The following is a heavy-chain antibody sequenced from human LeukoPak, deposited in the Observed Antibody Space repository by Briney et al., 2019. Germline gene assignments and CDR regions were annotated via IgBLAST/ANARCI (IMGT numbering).Heavy chain of an antibody. D-gene: IGHD3-10*01. CDR2: ISSSGSTI. CDR3: ARGLAYYYGSGSYGFDY. V-gene: IGHV3-48*03. CDR1: GFTFSSYE. J-gene: IGHJ4*02. Sequence: GGSLRLSCAASGFTFSSYEMNWVRQAPGKGLEWVSYISSSGSTIYYADSVKGRFTTSRDNAKNSLYLQMNSLRAEDTAVYYCARGLAYYYGSGSYGFDYWGQGTLVTVSS.